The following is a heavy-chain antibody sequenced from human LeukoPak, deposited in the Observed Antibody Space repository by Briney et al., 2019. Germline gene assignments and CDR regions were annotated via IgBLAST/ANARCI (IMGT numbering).Heavy chain of an antibody. CDR3: ARPAGWLPRYYFEY. CDR1: GFTFSSYW. Sequence: PGGSLRLSCAASGFTFSSYWMSWIRQPPGQGLEWIGTIHSSGNTYYNPSLKSRVTISVDTSKNQFSLKLSSVTAADTAVYYCARPAGWLPRYYFEYWGQGTLVTVSS. J-gene: IGHJ4*02. D-gene: IGHD5-24*01. V-gene: IGHV4-39*01. CDR2: IHSSGNT.